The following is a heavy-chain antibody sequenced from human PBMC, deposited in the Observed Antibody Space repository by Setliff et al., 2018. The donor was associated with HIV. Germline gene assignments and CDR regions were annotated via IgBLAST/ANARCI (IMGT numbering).Heavy chain of an antibody. J-gene: IGHJ3*02. D-gene: IGHD1-1*01. V-gene: IGHV1-2*02. CDR2: INPKSGGT. Sequence: ASVKVSCKASGYSFTGYYMHWVRQAPGQGLEWMGWINPKSGGTNYAQKFQGRVTMTRDTSISTAYMEMSRLRSDDTAIYYCARAAGDWNTFDIWGQGTMVTVSS. CDR3: ARAAGDWNTFDI. CDR1: GYSFTGYY.